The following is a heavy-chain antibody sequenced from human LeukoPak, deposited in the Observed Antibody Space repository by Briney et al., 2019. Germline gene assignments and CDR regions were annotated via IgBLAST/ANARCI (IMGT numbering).Heavy chain of an antibody. Sequence: GGSLRLSCAASGFTFSTYSMSWVRQAPGKGLEWVANIKQDGSEKYYVDSVKGRFTISRDNAKNSLYLQMNSLRAEDTAVYYCALGVGSYYYDSSGYPFDYWGQGTLVTVSS. CDR3: ALGVGSYYYDSSGYPFDY. CDR2: IKQDGSEK. V-gene: IGHV3-7*01. CDR1: GFTFSTYS. J-gene: IGHJ4*02. D-gene: IGHD3-22*01.